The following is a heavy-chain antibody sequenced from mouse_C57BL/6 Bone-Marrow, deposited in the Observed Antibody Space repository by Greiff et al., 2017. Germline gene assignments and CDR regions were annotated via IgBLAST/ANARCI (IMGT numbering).Heavy chain of an antibody. CDR3: ARRGITRAMDY. J-gene: IGHJ4*01. V-gene: IGHV3-6*01. CDR2: ISYDGSN. D-gene: IGHD2-4*01. CDR1: GYSITSGYY. Sequence: EVQLVESGPGLVKPSQSLSLTCSVTGYSITSGYYWTWIRQFPGNKLEWMGYISYDGSNNYNPSLKNRISITRDTSKNQFFLKLNSVTTEDTATYYCARRGITRAMDYWGQGTSVTVSS.